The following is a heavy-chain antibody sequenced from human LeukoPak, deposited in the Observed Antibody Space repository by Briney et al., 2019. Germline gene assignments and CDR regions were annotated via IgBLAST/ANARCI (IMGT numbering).Heavy chain of an antibody. J-gene: IGHJ4*02. V-gene: IGHV3-23*01. D-gene: IGHD6-13*01. CDR1: GFTFSSYA. CDR2: ISGSGGST. CDR3: AKDLRDIAAAGTYHY. Sequence: PGGSLRLSCAVSGFTFSSYAMSWVRQAPGKGLEWVSAISGSGGSTYYADSVKGRFTISRDNSKNTLYLQMNSLRAEDTAVYYCAKDLRDIAAAGTYHYWGQGTLVTVSS.